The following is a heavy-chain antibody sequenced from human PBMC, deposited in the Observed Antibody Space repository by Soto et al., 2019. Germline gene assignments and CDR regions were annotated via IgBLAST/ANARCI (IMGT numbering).Heavy chain of an antibody. CDR2: INHSGST. CDR1: GGSFSGYY. CDR3: ARGGFRIAARPPGDY. D-gene: IGHD6-6*01. Sequence: SETLSLTCAVYGGSFSGYYWSWIRQPPGRGLEWIGEINHSGSTNYNPSLKSRVTISVDTSKNQFSLKLSSVTAADTAVYYCARGGFRIAARPPGDYWGQGTLVTVS. J-gene: IGHJ4*02. V-gene: IGHV4-34*01.